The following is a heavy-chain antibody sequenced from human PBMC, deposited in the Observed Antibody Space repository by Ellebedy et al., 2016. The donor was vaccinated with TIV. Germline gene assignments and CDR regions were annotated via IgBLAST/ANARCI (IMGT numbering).Heavy chain of an antibody. CDR2: ISYDGSNK. D-gene: IGHD4-17*01. V-gene: IGHV3-30*18. J-gene: IGHJ6*02. CDR1: GFTFSNYG. Sequence: GESLKISCAASGFTFSNYGMHWVRQAPGKGLEWVAVISYDGSNKNYADSVKGRFTISRDNSKNTLDLQMNSLRAEDTAVYYCAKALDYGDGYGMNVWGQGTTVTVPS. CDR3: AKALDYGDGYGMNV.